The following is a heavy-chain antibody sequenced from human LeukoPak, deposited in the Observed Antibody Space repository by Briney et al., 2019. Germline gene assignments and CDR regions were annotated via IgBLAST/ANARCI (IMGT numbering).Heavy chain of an antibody. CDR3: ARGTRSVVVDY. Sequence: SETLSLTCTVSGGSISSYYWNWFRQPPGKGLEWIGDVYYSGGTNYNPPLKSRVTISVDTSKNQFSLKLSSVTAADTAVYYCARGTRSVVVDYWGQGTLVTVSS. J-gene: IGHJ4*02. CDR2: VYYSGGT. V-gene: IGHV4-59*12. CDR1: GGSISSYY. D-gene: IGHD2-15*01.